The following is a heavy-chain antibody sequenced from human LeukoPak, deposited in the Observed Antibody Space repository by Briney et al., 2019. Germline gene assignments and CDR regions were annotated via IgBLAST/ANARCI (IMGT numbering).Heavy chain of an antibody. Sequence: EASVKVSCKASGYTFTSYYMHWVRQAPGQGLEWMGGIIPIFGTANYAQKFQGRVTITADESTSTAYMELSSLRSEDTAVYYCARACEYSSSSVQVCYWGQGTLVTVSS. CDR3: ARACEYSSSSVQVCY. CDR1: GYTFTSYY. D-gene: IGHD6-6*01. J-gene: IGHJ4*02. CDR2: IIPIFGTA. V-gene: IGHV1-69*13.